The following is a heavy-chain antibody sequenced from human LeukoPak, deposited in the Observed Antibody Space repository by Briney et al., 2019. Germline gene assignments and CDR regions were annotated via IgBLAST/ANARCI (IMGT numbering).Heavy chain of an antibody. J-gene: IGHJ4*02. Sequence: GGSLRLSCSASRFTFSSYTMNWVRQAPGKGLEWVSPIDPSSTYIYYADSVKGRFTISRDNAQNSLYLQMNSLRAEDTAVYYCTRGSYGDYEYWGQGTLVTVSS. D-gene: IGHD4-17*01. CDR2: IDPSSTYI. V-gene: IGHV3-21*01. CDR1: RFTFSSYT. CDR3: TRGSYGDYEY.